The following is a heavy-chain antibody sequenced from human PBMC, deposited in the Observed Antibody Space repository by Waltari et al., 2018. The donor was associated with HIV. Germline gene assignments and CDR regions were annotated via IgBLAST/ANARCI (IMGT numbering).Heavy chain of an antibody. Sequence: QVQLVQSGAEVKKPGSSVKVSCKASGGTFSSYAISWVRQAPGQGLEWMGGIIPIFGTANYAQKFQGRVTITADESTSTAYMELSSLRSEDTAVYYCARDGGYCSGGSCYYTSVGFDYWGQGTLVTVSS. CDR3: ARDGGYCSGGSCYYTSVGFDY. CDR1: GGTFSSYA. V-gene: IGHV1-69*12. CDR2: IIPIFGTA. J-gene: IGHJ4*02. D-gene: IGHD2-15*01.